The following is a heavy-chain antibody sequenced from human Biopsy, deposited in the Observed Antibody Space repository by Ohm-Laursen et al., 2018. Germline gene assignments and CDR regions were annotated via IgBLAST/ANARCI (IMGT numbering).Heavy chain of an antibody. D-gene: IGHD3-9*01. V-gene: IGHV1-46*01. Sequence: SVKVSCKASGDSFTSYAIGWVRQAPGQGLEWVGIINPTGGTASYAEKFQGRVTLTRDTSTGTVYLELNSLISEDTALYYCARDETGSSVFGPYYYGMDVWGQGTTVTVSS. J-gene: IGHJ6*02. CDR1: GDSFTSYA. CDR2: INPTGGTA. CDR3: ARDETGSSVFGPYYYGMDV.